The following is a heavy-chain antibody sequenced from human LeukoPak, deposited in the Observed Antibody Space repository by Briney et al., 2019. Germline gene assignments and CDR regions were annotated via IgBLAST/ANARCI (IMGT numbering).Heavy chain of an antibody. V-gene: IGHV3-53*01. CDR1: GITVSRNY. D-gene: IGHD3-22*01. J-gene: IGHJ4*02. CDR2: VYSGGNT. Sequence: GGSLRLSCGASGITVSRNYMSWVRQAPGKGLEWVSVVYSGGNTYYADSVKGRFTVSRDDPNNTLYLQMNSLRAEDTAVYYCATVYDSSAYYFDDWGQGTLVTVSS. CDR3: ATVYDSSAYYFDD.